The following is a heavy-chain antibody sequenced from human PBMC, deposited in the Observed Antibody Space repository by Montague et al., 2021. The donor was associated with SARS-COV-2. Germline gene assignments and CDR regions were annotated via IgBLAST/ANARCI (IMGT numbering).Heavy chain of an antibody. J-gene: IGHJ6*03. CDR1: GGSISSYY. CDR3: ARALVPEEWLFGGDYYYYMDV. V-gene: IGHV4-59*01. Sequence: SETLSLTRTLSGGSISSYYCSWIRQPPGKGPEWIGYIYYSGSTNXNPSLKSRVTISVDTSKNQFSLKLSSVTAADTAVYYCARALVPEEWLFGGDYYYYMDVWGKGTTVTASS. CDR2: IYYSGST. D-gene: IGHD3-3*01.